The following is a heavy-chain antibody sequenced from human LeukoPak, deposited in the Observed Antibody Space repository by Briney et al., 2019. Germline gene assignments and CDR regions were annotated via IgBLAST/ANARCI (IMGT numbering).Heavy chain of an antibody. J-gene: IGHJ4*02. CDR1: GGTFSSYA. CDR2: INPNSGGT. Sequence: ASVKVSCKASGGTFSSYAISWVRPAPGQGLEWMGGINPNSGGTNYAQKFQGRVTMTRDTSISTAYMELSRLRSDDTAVYYCARSPWDYWGQGTLVTVSS. CDR3: ARSPWDY. V-gene: IGHV1-2*02.